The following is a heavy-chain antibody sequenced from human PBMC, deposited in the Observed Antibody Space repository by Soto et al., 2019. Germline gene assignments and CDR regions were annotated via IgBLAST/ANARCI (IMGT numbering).Heavy chain of an antibody. CDR2: ISPYKGNT. V-gene: IGHV1-18*01. CDR3: ARYCAGNACYSRHYYAMDV. D-gene: IGHD2-21*02. CDR1: GYTFRNYI. J-gene: IGHJ6*02. Sequence: QVQLVQSAGEVKKPGASAIVSCQASGYTFRNYIIAWLRQAPGQGLEWMGWISPYKGNTNYARHFRGRVPLTTDTSTSAAYLELRNLGSDDAATYYCARYCAGNACYSRHYYAMDVWGQGTTVSVSS.